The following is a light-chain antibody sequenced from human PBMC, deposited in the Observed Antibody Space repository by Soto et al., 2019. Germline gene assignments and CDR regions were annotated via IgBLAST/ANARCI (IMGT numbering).Light chain of an antibody. Sequence: QSVLTQPASVSGSPGQSITISCTGTSSDVGGYNRVSWYQQHPNKAPKLMIYEGSKRPSGVSNRFSGSKSGNTASLTISGLQAEDEADYYCCSYAGSDTFVVFGGGTKVTVL. V-gene: IGLV2-23*03. CDR1: SSDVGGYNR. CDR2: EGS. CDR3: CSYAGSDTFVV. J-gene: IGLJ2*01.